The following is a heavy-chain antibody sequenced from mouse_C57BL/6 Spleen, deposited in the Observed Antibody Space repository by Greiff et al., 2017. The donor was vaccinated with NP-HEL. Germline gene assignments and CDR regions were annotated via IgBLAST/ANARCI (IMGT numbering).Heavy chain of an antibody. V-gene: IGHV5-9-1*02. CDR2: ISSGGDYI. Sequence: EVKLVESGAGLVKPGGSLKLSCAASGFTFSSYAMSWVRQTPEKRLEWVAYISSGGDYIYYADTVKGRFTISRDNARNTLYLQMSSLKSEDTAMYYCTRVLYGSSDYFDVWGTGTTVTVSS. CDR1: GFTFSSYA. J-gene: IGHJ1*03. D-gene: IGHD1-1*01. CDR3: TRVLYGSSDYFDV.